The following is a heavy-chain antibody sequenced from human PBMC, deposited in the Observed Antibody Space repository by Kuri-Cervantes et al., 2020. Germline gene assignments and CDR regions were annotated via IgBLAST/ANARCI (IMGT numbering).Heavy chain of an antibody. V-gene: IGHV4-34*01. CDR2: INHSGST. CDR1: GGSFSGYY. Sequence: SETLSLTCAVYGGSFSGYYWSWIRQPPGKGLEWIGEINHSGSTDYNPSLKSRVTISVDTSKNQFYLKLSSVTAADTAVYYCARGRNRYYDYIWGSYRYVAFDIWGQGTMVTVSS. D-gene: IGHD3-16*02. CDR3: ARGRNRYYDYIWGSYRYVAFDI. J-gene: IGHJ3*02.